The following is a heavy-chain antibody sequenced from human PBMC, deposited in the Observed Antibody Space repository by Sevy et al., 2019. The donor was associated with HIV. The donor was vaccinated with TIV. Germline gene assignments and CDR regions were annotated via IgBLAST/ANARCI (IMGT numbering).Heavy chain of an antibody. CDR3: ALERLSSDVAEYFEN. V-gene: IGHV3-30-3*01. CDR2: ISYDGSNE. Sequence: GGSLRLSCAASGFTFSYFSMHWVRQAPGKGLEWVATISYDGSNEPYAESVKGRFTISRDNSKNALYLQMNSLRAEDTAVYSCALERLSSDVAEYFENWGQGTLVTVSS. J-gene: IGHJ1*01. CDR1: GFTFSYFS. D-gene: IGHD1-1*01.